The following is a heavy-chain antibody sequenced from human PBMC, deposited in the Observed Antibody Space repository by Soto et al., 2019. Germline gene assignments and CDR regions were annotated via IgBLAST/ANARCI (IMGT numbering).Heavy chain of an antibody. V-gene: IGHV4-59*01. D-gene: IGHD3-10*01. CDR1: GGSISSYY. Sequence: KASETLSLTCTVSGGSISSYYWSWIRQPPGKGLEWIGYIYYSGSTKSSPSLKRRVPMSVDPSKNHFSLKLSSVTAADTAVYYCARGIHYGSGSYPVGGYYYGMEVWGQGTTVTVCS. CDR2: IYYSGST. CDR3: ARGIHYGSGSYPVGGYYYGMEV. J-gene: IGHJ6*02.